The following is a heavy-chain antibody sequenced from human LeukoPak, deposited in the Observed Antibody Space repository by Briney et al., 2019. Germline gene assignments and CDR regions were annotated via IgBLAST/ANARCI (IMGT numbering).Heavy chain of an antibody. CDR1: GGSISSYY. V-gene: IGHV4-59*01. CDR2: IYYSGST. Sequence: PSEILSLTCTVSGGSISSYYWSWIRQPPGKGLEWIGYIYYSGSTNYNPSLKSRVTISVDTSKNQFSLKLSSVTAADTAVYYCARGGGVSSLTSFDYWGQGTLVTVSS. J-gene: IGHJ4*02. CDR3: ARGGGVSSLTSFDY. D-gene: IGHD2-2*01.